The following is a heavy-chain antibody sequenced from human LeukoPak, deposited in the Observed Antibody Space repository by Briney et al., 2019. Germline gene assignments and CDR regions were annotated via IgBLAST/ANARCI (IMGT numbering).Heavy chain of an antibody. V-gene: IGHV1-2*02. J-gene: IGHJ4*02. CDR2: INPNSGGT. CDR1: GYTFTGYY. Sequence: ASVKVSCKASGYTFTGYYMHWMRQAPGQGLEWMGWINPNSGGTNYAQKFQGRVTMTRDTSISTAYMELSSLRSDDTAVYYCARDSSGADYWGQGTVVTVSS. D-gene: IGHD6-19*01. CDR3: ARDSSGADY.